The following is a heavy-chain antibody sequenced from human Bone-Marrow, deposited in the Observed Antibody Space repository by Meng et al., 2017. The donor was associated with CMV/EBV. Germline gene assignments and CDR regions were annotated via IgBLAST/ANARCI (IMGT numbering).Heavy chain of an antibody. D-gene: IGHD1-26*01. Sequence: SVKVSCKASGGTFSSYEIRWVRQAPGQGLVWMGRIIPILGLADYAQKFHGRVTITADKSTSTAYMELSSLRSEDTAVYYCARSGGEYYYHGMDDWGQGTTVTVSS. CDR2: IIPILGLA. CDR3: ARSGGEYYYHGMDD. V-gene: IGHV1-69*04. CDR1: GGTFSSYE. J-gene: IGHJ6*02.